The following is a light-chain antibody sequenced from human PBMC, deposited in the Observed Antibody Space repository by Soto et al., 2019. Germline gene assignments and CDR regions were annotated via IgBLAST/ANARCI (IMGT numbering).Light chain of an antibody. CDR3: QQYNRYPWT. CDR2: DAS. Sequence: DIQMTQSPSTLSASVGDRVTITCRASQSISSWLAWYQQKPGKAPKLLIYDASSLESGVPSGFSGSGSGTEFTLTISSLQPDDFATYYCQQYNRYPWTVGQGTKVEIK. V-gene: IGKV1-5*01. CDR1: QSISSW. J-gene: IGKJ1*01.